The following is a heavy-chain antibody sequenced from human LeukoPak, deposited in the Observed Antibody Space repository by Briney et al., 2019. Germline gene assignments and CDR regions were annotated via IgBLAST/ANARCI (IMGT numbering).Heavy chain of an antibody. CDR2: ISSSGSAK. D-gene: IGHD6-19*01. V-gene: IGHV3-48*01. CDR1: GFTFSNYG. CDR3: ARACIAVAGIVDY. Sequence: GGSLRLSCAASGFTFSNYGLNWVRQAPGKGLEWVSHISSSGSAKYYADSVKGRFTISRDNAKNSLYLQMNSLRAEDTAVYYCARACIAVAGIVDYWGQGTLVTVFS. J-gene: IGHJ4*02.